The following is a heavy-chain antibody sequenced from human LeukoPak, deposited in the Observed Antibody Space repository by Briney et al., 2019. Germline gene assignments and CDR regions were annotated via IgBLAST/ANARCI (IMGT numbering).Heavy chain of an antibody. D-gene: IGHD2-2*01. Sequence: SETLSLTCTVSGGSISTYYWSWIRQPAGKGLEWIGRIYTSGNHNYNPSLKSRVTMSVDTSKNQFSLKLSSVTAADTAVYYCARDIVVVPAAIGFVDAGSGINSWFDPWGQGTLVTVSS. CDR2: IYTSGNH. CDR1: GGSISTYY. J-gene: IGHJ5*02. CDR3: ARDIVVVPAAIGFVDAGSGINSWFDP. V-gene: IGHV4-4*07.